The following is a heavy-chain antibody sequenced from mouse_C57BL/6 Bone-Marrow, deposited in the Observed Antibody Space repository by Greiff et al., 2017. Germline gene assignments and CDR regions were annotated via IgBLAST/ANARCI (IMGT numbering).Heavy chain of an antibody. Sequence: VQLQQSGAELVRPGASVPLSCKASGYTFTDYEMHWVKQTPVHGQEWIGAIDPETGGTAYNPKFKGTAILTADKSSIAAYMELRSLTYGASAVYYCTRGNYDSYAMDYWGQGTSVTVSS. V-gene: IGHV1-15*01. J-gene: IGHJ4*01. CDR2: IDPETGGT. D-gene: IGHD2-1*01. CDR3: TRGNYDSYAMDY. CDR1: GYTFTDYE.